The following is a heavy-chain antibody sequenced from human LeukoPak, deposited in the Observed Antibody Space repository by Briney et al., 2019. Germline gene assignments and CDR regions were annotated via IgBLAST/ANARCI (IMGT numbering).Heavy chain of an antibody. J-gene: IGHJ4*02. CDR3: AKDALLVGATLYYFDY. CDR1: GFTFSSYG. D-gene: IGHD1-26*01. CDR2: IRYDGSNK. V-gene: IGHV3-30*02. Sequence: GGSLRLSCAASGFTFSSYGMHWVRQAPGNGLEWVAFIRYDGSNKYYADSVKGRFTISRDNSKNTLYLQMNSLRAEDTAVYYCAKDALLVGATLYYFDYWGQGTLVTVSS.